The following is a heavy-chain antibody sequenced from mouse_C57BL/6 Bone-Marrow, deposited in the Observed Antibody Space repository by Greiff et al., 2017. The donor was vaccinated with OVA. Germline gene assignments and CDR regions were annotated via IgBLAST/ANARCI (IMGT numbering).Heavy chain of an antibody. CDR2: INPNNGGT. D-gene: IGHD1-1*02. Sequence: SGPELVKPGASVKIPCKASGYTFTDYNMAWVQQSHGKILEWIGAINPNNGGTIYNQTFKGKATLTVDKSSSTAYMELRSRTSEDTAVYYCARRVGYAMDYWGQGTSVTVSS. V-gene: IGHV1-18*01. CDR3: ARRVGYAMDY. CDR1: GYTFTDYN. J-gene: IGHJ4*01.